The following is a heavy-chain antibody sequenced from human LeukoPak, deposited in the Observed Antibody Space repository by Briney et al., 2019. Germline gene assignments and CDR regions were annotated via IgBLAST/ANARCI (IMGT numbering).Heavy chain of an antibody. CDR1: GGSISSYY. Sequence: PSETLSLTCTVSGGSISSYYWSWIRQPPGKGLEWIGYIYYSGSTNYNPSLKSRVTISVDTSKNQFSLKLSSVTAADTAVYYCARLPIWGLERHETPRPNDYWGQGTLVTVSS. J-gene: IGHJ4*02. V-gene: IGHV4-59*12. CDR2: IYYSGST. D-gene: IGHD1-1*01. CDR3: ARLPIWGLERHETPRPNDY.